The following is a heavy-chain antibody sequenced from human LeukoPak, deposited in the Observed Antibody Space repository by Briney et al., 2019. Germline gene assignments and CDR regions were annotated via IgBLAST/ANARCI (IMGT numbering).Heavy chain of an antibody. Sequence: GGSLRLSCAGSGFTFSDYYMSWIRQAPGKGLEWVSYISSSGRTIYYADSVKGRFTISRDNAKNSLYLQMNSLRAEDTAVCYCARADCSSSSCYELDYWGQGTLVTVSS. CDR2: ISSSGRTI. D-gene: IGHD2-2*01. CDR3: ARADCSSSSCYELDY. J-gene: IGHJ4*02. CDR1: GFTFSDYY. V-gene: IGHV3-11*04.